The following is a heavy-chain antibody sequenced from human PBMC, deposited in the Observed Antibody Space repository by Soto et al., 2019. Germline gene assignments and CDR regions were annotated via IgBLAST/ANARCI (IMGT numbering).Heavy chain of an antibody. CDR1: GFTFINTG. J-gene: IGHJ4*02. CDR2: ITGNGDTT. V-gene: IGHV3-23*01. CDR3: AKIDGYFDY. Sequence: EVQVLQSGGGLVPPGGSLRLSCAGSGFTFINTGMSWVRQAPGQGLEWVSAITGNGDTTYYADSVKGRFTISRDNSKSTLCLQMNSLRAEDTAVYYCAKIDGYFDYWGQGTLVTVSS. D-gene: IGHD3-22*01.